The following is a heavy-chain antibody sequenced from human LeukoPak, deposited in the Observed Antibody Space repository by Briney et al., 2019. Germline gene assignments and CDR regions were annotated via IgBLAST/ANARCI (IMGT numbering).Heavy chain of an antibody. J-gene: IGHJ4*02. V-gene: IGHV1-2*02. D-gene: IGHD3-9*01. CDR3: ARGALYHILTFDY. CDR1: GYTFTGYY. Sequence: ASVKVSCKASGYTFTGYYMHWVRQAPGQGLEWMGWINPNSGGTNYAQKFQGRVTMTRDTSISTAYMELSRLRSDDTAVYYCARGALYHILTFDYWGQGTLVTVSS. CDR2: INPNSGGT.